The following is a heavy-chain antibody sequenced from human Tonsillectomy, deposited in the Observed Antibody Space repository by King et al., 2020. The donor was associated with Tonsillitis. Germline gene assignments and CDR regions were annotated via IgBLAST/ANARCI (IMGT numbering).Heavy chain of an antibody. CDR2: ISYDGSNK. J-gene: IGHJ6*02. CDR3: AKELKISLVRGTYYYYSMDV. CDR1: GFTFSSYG. D-gene: IGHD3-10*01. Sequence: QVQLVESGGGVVQPGRSLRLSCAASGFTFSSYGMHWVRQAPGKGLEWVAVISYDGSNKYYADSVKGRFTISRDNSRTTLYLQMNSLRAEDTAVYYCAKELKISLVRGTYYYYSMDVWGQGTTVTVSS. V-gene: IGHV3-30*18.